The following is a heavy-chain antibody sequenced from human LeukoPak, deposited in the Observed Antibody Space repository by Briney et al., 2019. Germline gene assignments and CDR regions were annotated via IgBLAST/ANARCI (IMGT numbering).Heavy chain of an antibody. CDR1: GGSFSGYY. J-gene: IGHJ4*02. CDR3: ARRRYDASGYYPSRGRYFDY. Sequence: SETLSLTCAVYGGSFSGYYWSWVRQPPEKGREWIGEINHSGSTNYNTSLKSRVTISVDTSKNQFSLELTSVTAADTAVYYCARRRYDASGYYPSRGRYFDYWGQGTLVTVSS. V-gene: IGHV4-34*01. D-gene: IGHD3-22*01. CDR2: INHSGST.